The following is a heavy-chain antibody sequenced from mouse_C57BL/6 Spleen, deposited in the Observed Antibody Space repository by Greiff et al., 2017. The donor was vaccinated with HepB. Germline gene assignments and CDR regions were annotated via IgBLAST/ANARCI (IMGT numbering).Heavy chain of an antibody. CDR3: ARNYDYDRGFAY. V-gene: IGHV1-64*01. CDR2: IHPNSGST. D-gene: IGHD2-4*01. CDR1: GYTFTSYW. Sequence: VQLQQSGAELVKPGASVKLSCKASGYTFTSYWMHWVKQRPGQGLEWIGMIHPNSGSTNYNEKFKSKATLTVDKSSSTAYMQLSSLTSEDSAVYYGARNYDYDRGFAYWGQGTLVTVSA. J-gene: IGHJ3*01.